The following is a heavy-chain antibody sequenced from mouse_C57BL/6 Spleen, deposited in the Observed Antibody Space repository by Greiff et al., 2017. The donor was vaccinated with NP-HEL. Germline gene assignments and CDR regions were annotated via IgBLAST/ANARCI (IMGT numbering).Heavy chain of an antibody. D-gene: IGHD1-1*01. CDR3: AITTVMRAMDY. CDR1: GYTFTSYW. Sequence: QVQLQQPGAELVKPGASVKLSCKASGYTFTSYWMQWVKQRPGQGLEWIGEIDPSDSYTNSNQKFKGKATLTVDTSSSTAYMQLSSLTSEDSAVYYCAITTVMRAMDYWGQGTSVTVSS. J-gene: IGHJ4*01. V-gene: IGHV1-50*01. CDR2: IDPSDSYT.